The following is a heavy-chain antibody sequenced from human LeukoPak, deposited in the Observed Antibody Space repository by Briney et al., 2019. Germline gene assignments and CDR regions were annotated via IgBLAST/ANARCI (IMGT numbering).Heavy chain of an antibody. V-gene: IGHV1-69*04. CDR2: IITILGIA. Sequence: SVKVSCKASGGTFSSYAISWVRQAPGQGLEWMGRIITILGIANYAQKFQGRVTITADKSTSTAYMELSSLRSEDTAVYYCARRANYYDSSAAFDIWGQGTMVTVSS. CDR1: GGTFSSYA. J-gene: IGHJ3*02. D-gene: IGHD3-22*01. CDR3: ARRANYYDSSAAFDI.